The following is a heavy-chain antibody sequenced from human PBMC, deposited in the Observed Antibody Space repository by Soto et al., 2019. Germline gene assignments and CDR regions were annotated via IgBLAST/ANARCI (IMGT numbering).Heavy chain of an antibody. CDR2: IQSGGST. J-gene: IGHJ4*02. Sequence: PGGSLRLSCAASGFTFSNYAMSWVRQAPGKGLEWVSLIQSGGSTYYAGSVKGRFTISRDNAKNTLYLQRNSLRAEDTAVYYCARAVVNYNILTGYSYNFDDWGQRTVVTVSS. V-gene: IGHV3-66*01. CDR3: ARAVVNYNILTGYSYNFDD. CDR1: GFTFSNYA. D-gene: IGHD3-9*01.